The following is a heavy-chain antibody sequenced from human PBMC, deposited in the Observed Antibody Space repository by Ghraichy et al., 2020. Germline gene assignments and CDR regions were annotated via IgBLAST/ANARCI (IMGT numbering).Heavy chain of an antibody. V-gene: IGHV3-21*01. D-gene: IGHD1-26*01. Sequence: LSLTCEASGFSFSGYTMNWVRQAPGKGLEWVSSMSSNSDYIYYEDSVKSRFVISRDNAKNSLYLKMNSLRVEDTAVYFCVRGPTSGMDVWGQGITVTVSS. J-gene: IGHJ6*02. CDR1: GFSFSGYT. CDR3: VRGPTSGMDV. CDR2: MSSNSDYI.